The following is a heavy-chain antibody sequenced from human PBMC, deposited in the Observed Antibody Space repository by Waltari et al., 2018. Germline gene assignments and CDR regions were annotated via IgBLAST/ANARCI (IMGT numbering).Heavy chain of an antibody. CDR3: TRAAAKAVAGTFWFDP. Sequence: QVQLQQWGAGLLKPSETLSLTCGVYGGSLSGYYWSWIRQPPGKGLEWIGETHDSGITNYNPSLKSRLSISMDRSKNQFSLRLSSVTAADTAAYYCTRAAAKAVAGTFWFDPWGQGTLVTVSS. CDR1: GGSLSGYY. CDR2: THDSGIT. D-gene: IGHD6-19*01. V-gene: IGHV4-34*02. J-gene: IGHJ5*02.